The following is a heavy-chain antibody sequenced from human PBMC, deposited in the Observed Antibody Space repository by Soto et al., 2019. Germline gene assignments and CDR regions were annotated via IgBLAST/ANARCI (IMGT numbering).Heavy chain of an antibody. J-gene: IGHJ4*02. V-gene: IGHV4-39*01. CDR3: ARLEGRATISYYFDF. Sequence: SETLSLTCSVSGGSISSSSYYWGWIRQPPGKGLEWIGSIYYSGSTYYNPSLKSRVTISIDKSKNQFSLKLSSLTAADTAVYYCARLEGRATISYYFDFGGQETLVTVSS. D-gene: IGHD3-16*01. CDR2: IYYSGST. CDR1: GGSISSSSYY.